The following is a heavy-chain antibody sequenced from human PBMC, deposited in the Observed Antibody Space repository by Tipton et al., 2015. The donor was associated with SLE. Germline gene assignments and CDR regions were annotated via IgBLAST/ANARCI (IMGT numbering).Heavy chain of an antibody. CDR3: ARAPGQHLYWYFDL. CDR1: GSSVNN. Sequence: SLRLSCLASGSSVNNINWVRQAPGKGLEWVSSIRTNHYIFYADSVRGRFTISRDYAKNSLYLQMNSLRAEDTAVYYCARAPGQHLYWYFDLWGRGTLVTVSS. D-gene: IGHD6-13*01. V-gene: IGHV3-69-1*02. J-gene: IGHJ2*01. CDR2: IRTNHYI.